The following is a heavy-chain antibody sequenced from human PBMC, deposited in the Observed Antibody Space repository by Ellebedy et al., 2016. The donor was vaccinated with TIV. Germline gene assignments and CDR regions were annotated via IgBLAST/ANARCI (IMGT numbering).Heavy chain of an antibody. CDR2: MNPNSGNT. D-gene: IGHD3-9*01. Sequence: ASVKVSXXASGYTFTSYGISWVRQATGQGLEWMGWMNPNSGNTGYAQKFQGRVTMTRNTSISTAYMELSSLRSEDTAVYYCARRYFDWTHAFDIWGQGTMVTVSS. CDR3: ARRYFDWTHAFDI. CDR1: GYTFTSYG. J-gene: IGHJ3*02. V-gene: IGHV1-8*02.